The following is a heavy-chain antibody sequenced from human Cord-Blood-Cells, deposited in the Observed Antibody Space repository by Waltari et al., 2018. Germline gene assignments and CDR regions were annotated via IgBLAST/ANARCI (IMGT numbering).Heavy chain of an antibody. CDR3: ARGYYDSSGYHAFDI. CDR2: INSDGSST. J-gene: IGHJ3*02. CDR1: GVTFSSYW. V-gene: IGHV3-74*01. Sequence: EVQLVESGGGLVQPGGSLRLSGAASGVTFSSYWLPWVRQAPGKGLVWVSRINSDGSSTSYADSVKGRFTISRDNAKNTLYLQMNSLRAEDTAVYYCARGYYDSSGYHAFDIWGQGTMVTDSS. D-gene: IGHD3-22*01.